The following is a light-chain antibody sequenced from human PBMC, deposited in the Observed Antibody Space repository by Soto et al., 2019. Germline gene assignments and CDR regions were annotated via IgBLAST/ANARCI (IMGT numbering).Light chain of an antibody. CDR2: AAS. Sequence: DIQMTQSPSSLSASVGDRVTNTCRASQSISSYLNWYQQKPGKAPKLLIYAASSLQSGVPSRFSGSGSGTDFTLTISSLQPEDFATYYCQQSYSTPPTFGQGTK. J-gene: IGKJ1*01. CDR1: QSISSY. CDR3: QQSYSTPPT. V-gene: IGKV1-39*01.